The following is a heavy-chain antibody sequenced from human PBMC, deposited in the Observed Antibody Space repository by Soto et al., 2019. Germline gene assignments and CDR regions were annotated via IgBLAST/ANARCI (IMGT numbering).Heavy chain of an antibody. CDR3: ARVSGSYYYGMDV. J-gene: IGHJ6*02. Sequence: TSETLSLTCTVSGGSFNPNNWCWLRQPPGKGLEWIGEIYHRGSTNYNPSLKSRVTISVDKSKNQFSLKLSSVTAADTAVYYCARVSGSYYYGMDVWGRGTTVTVSS. V-gene: IGHV4-4*02. CDR1: GGSFNPNNW. D-gene: IGHD1-26*01. CDR2: IYHRGST.